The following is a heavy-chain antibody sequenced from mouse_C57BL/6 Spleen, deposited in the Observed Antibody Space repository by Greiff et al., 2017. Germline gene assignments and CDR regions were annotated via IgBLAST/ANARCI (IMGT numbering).Heavy chain of an antibody. J-gene: IGHJ4*01. Sequence: EVKLVESGGGLVQSGRSLRLSCATSGFTFSDFYMEWVRQAPGKGLEWIAASRNKANDYTTEYSASVKGRFIVSRDTSQSILYLQMNALRAEDTAIYYCARDAIYYGYDYAMDYWGQGTSVTVSS. D-gene: IGHD2-2*01. CDR1: GFTFSDFY. CDR3: ARDAIYYGYDYAMDY. CDR2: SRNKANDYTT. V-gene: IGHV7-1*01.